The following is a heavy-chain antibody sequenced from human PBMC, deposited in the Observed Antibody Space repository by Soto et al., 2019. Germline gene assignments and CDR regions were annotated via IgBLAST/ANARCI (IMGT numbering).Heavy chain of an antibody. CDR3: AKDLSDFWSGFGGMDV. Sequence: QVQLVESGGGVVQPGRSLRLSCAASGFTFSSYGMHWVRQAPGKGLEWVAVISYDGSNKYYADSVKGRFTISRDNSKNTLYLQMNSLRAEDTAVYYCAKDLSDFWSGFGGMDVWGQGTTVTVSS. V-gene: IGHV3-30*18. CDR2: ISYDGSNK. J-gene: IGHJ6*02. CDR1: GFTFSSYG. D-gene: IGHD3-3*01.